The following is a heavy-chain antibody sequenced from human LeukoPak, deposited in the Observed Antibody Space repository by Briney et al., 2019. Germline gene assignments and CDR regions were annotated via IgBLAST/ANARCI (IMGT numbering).Heavy chain of an antibody. Sequence: GGSLRLSCAASGFTFSSYAMSWVRQAPGKGLEWVSAISGSGGSTYYAGSVKGRFTISRDNSKNTLYLQMNSLRAEDTAVYYCAKGGLIVVASPVDYWGQGTLVTVSS. CDR2: ISGSGGST. J-gene: IGHJ4*02. CDR3: AKGGLIVVASPVDY. V-gene: IGHV3-23*01. D-gene: IGHD2-15*01. CDR1: GFTFSSYA.